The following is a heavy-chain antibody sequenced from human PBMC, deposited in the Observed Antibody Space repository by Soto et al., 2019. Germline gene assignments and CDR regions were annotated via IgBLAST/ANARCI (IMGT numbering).Heavy chain of an antibody. Sequence: GGSLRLYCGASGFTFSNYYMSWIRQAPGKGLEWVSYISSTGRTIYYADSVKGRFTVSRDNAQNSLSLKLNSLRVEDTAVYYCARSYSSGWEFDYWGQGTQVTVSS. V-gene: IGHV3-11*01. D-gene: IGHD6-19*01. CDR1: GFTFSNYY. CDR3: ARSYSSGWEFDY. J-gene: IGHJ4*02. CDR2: ISSTGRTI.